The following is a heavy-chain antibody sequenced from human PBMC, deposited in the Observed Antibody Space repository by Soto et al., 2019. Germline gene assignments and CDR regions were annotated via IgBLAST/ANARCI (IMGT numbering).Heavy chain of an antibody. CDR3: ARDSDYGDYEDYGMDV. V-gene: IGHV4-30-2*01. J-gene: IGHJ6*02. Sequence: SETLSLTCAVSGGSISSGGYPWSWIRQPPGKGLEWIGYIYHSGSTYYNPSLKSRVTISVDRSKNQFSLKLSSVTAADTAVYYCARDSDYGDYEDYGMDVWGQGTTVTVSS. D-gene: IGHD4-17*01. CDR2: IYHSGST. CDR1: GGSISSGGYP.